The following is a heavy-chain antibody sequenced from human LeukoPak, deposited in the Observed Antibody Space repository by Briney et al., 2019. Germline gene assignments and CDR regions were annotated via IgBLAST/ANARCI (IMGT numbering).Heavy chain of an antibody. Sequence: PGGSLRLSCAASGFTFSTYGMHWVRQAPGKGLQWVASIKQDGSDQYYVDSVKGRFTISRDNAKNSLYLQMNSLRAEDAAVYYCARAAYSSSSDHWGQGTLVTVSS. CDR1: GFTFSTYG. D-gene: IGHD6-6*01. V-gene: IGHV3-7*05. J-gene: IGHJ4*02. CDR2: IKQDGSDQ. CDR3: ARAAYSSSSDH.